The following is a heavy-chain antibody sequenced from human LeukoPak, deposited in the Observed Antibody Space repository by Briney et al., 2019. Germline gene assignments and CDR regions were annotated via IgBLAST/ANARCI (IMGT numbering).Heavy chain of an antibody. Sequence: GSSVKVSCKASGGSFNSYAISWVRQAPGQGLEWMGGIIPTFGTANYAQKFQGRVTITADKSTNTAYMELSSLRSEDTAVYYCARSQPLAYFDLWGRGTLVTVSS. V-gene: IGHV1-69*06. J-gene: IGHJ2*01. CDR3: ARSQPLAYFDL. CDR1: GGSFNSYA. CDR2: IIPTFGTA.